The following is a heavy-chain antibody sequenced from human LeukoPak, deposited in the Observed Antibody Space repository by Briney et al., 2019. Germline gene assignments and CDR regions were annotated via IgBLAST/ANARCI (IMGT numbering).Heavy chain of an antibody. J-gene: IGHJ4*02. CDR1: GASISSYY. D-gene: IGHD1-1*01. V-gene: IGHV4-59*01. CDR3: ARGKRSFDY. CDR2: IYYSGST. Sequence: SETLSLTCTVSGASISSYYWSWIRQPPGKGLEWIGYIYYSGSTNYNPSLKSRVTISVDTSKNQFSLKLSSVTAADTAVYYCARGKRSFDYWGQGTLVTVSS.